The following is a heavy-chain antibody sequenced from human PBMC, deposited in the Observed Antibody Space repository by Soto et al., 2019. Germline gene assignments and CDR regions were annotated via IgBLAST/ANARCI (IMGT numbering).Heavy chain of an antibody. Sequence: TLSLTCSVSGGSISSSTYYWGWMRQPPGKGLEWIAYMFNGGNTYYNPSFKSRVTISVDTSKNQFSLKLNSVTAADTAVYYCARDLWGYCGTDCYPLDVWGQGTTVNVS. CDR3: ARDLWGYCGTDCYPLDV. CDR2: MFNGGNT. V-gene: IGHV4-39*07. D-gene: IGHD2-21*02. CDR1: GGSISSSTYY. J-gene: IGHJ6*02.